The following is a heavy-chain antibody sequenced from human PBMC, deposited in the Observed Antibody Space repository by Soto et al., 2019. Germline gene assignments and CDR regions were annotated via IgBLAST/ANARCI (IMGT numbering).Heavy chain of an antibody. Sequence: EVQLVESGGGLVQPGGSLRLSCAASGFTFSSYRMNWVRQAPGKGLEWVSSISSSSSYIYYADSVKGRFTISRDNAKNSLYLQMNSLRAEDTAVYYCARKYCSSTSCFDAFDIWGQGTMVTVSS. CDR3: ARKYCSSTSCFDAFDI. J-gene: IGHJ3*02. CDR1: GFTFSSYR. D-gene: IGHD2-2*01. V-gene: IGHV3-21*01. CDR2: ISSSSSYI.